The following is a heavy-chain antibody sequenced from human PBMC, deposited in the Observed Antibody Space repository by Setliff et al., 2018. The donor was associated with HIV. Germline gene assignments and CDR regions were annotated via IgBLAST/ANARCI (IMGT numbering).Heavy chain of an antibody. CDR1: GFTFSDYY. CDR3: AREILSSSAIDY. V-gene: IGHV3-11*04. J-gene: IGHJ4*01. CDR2: ISSSGTNI. D-gene: IGHD6-6*01. Sequence: PGGSLRLSCAASGFTFSDYYMSWIRQAPGKGLEWVSYISSSGTNIYYVDSVKGRFTISRDNAKNSLYLQMNSLRAEDTAVYYCAREILSSSAIDYWGHGTLVTVS.